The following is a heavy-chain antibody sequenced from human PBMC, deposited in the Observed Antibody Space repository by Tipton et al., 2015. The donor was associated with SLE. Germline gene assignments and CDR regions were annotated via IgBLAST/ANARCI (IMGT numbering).Heavy chain of an antibody. D-gene: IGHD5-18*01. V-gene: IGHV1-8*01. CDR3: ARWIPLTGINV. J-gene: IGHJ6*02. Sequence: QLVQSGAEVKKPGASVKVSCKASGYTFASYDINWVRQATGQGLEWMGWVNPNSGNTAYAQKFQGRVTMTRDTSISTAYMELSSLTSEDTAVYYCARWIPLTGINVWGQGATVTVSS. CDR2: VNPNSGNT. CDR1: GYTFASYD.